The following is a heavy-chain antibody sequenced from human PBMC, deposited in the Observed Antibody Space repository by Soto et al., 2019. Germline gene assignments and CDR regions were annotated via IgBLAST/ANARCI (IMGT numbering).Heavy chain of an antibody. J-gene: IGHJ4*02. CDR1: GYTFTDYG. CDR2: ISTHNGDT. V-gene: IGHV1-18*01. D-gene: IGHD2-2*01. CDR3: AREYCISTSCYGSDF. Sequence: QVQLVQSGAEVKNPGASVKVSCKASGYTFTDYGISWVRQAPGQVLEWMGWISTHNGDTKYARNLQGRLIMTTDTSTTTASMDLSSLRSDDTGVYYCAREYCISTSCYGSDFWGRGTLVTVSS.